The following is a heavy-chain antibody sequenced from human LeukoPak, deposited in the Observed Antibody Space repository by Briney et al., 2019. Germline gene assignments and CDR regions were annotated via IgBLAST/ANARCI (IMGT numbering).Heavy chain of an antibody. CDR1: GFTFSSYA. J-gene: IGHJ4*02. D-gene: IGHD1-26*01. Sequence: GGCLRLSCAAPGFTFSSYAMSWVRQAPGKGREWVSAIRNSGSDTYYPDSVRGRFTISRDNSNNTLSLQMNSLRAEDTAIYYCAKVVTSGSYYYFDFWGQGTLVTVSS. V-gene: IGHV3-23*01. CDR3: AKVVTSGSYYYFDF. CDR2: IRNSGSDT.